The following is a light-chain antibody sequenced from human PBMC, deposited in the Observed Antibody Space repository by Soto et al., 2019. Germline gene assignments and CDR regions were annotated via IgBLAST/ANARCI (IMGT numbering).Light chain of an antibody. CDR2: DAS. CDR1: QSVSSY. V-gene: IGKV3-11*01. J-gene: IGKJ1*01. CDR3: QQRLMT. Sequence: IVLTHSAATLSLSAWEIATLSCRASQSVSSYLAWYQQKPGQAPRLLIYDASSRATGIPARFSGSGSGTDFTLTISSLEPEDFAVYYCQQRLMTFGQGTKVDIK.